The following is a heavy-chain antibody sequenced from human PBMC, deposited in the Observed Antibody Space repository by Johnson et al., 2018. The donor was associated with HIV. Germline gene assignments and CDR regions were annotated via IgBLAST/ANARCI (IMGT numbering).Heavy chain of an antibody. CDR3: ARDGSQLADAFDI. CDR2: ISYDGSNK. J-gene: IGHJ3*02. D-gene: IGHD6-6*01. Sequence: QVQLVESGGGVVQPGRSLRLSCAASGFTFSSYAMHWVRQAPGKGLEWVAVISYDGSNKYYADSVKGRFTISRDNATNTMYLQMNSLRAEDTAVYYCARDGSQLADAFDIWGQGTMVTVSS. CDR1: GFTFSSYA. V-gene: IGHV3-30*04.